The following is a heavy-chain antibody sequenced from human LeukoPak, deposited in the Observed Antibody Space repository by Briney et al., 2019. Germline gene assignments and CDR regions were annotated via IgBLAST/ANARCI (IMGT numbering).Heavy chain of an antibody. D-gene: IGHD1-1*01. J-gene: IGHJ4*02. CDR2: ISKDGSKK. CDR3: ATAGTGSYPL. Sequence: PGRSLRLSCAVSGFTFSNYGMVWARQAPGKGLEWVALISKDGSKKHYADSVKGRFTVSRDNSKNTLYLQMDSLSAEDTAVYYCATAGTGSYPLWGQGTLVTVSS. CDR1: GFTFSNYG. V-gene: IGHV3-30*03.